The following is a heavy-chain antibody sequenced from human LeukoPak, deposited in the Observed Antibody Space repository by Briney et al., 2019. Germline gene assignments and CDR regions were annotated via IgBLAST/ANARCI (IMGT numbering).Heavy chain of an antibody. Sequence: GGSLRLSCAASGFTFSSYSMNWVRQAPGKGLEWVAVISYDGSNKYYAGSVKGRFTISRDNSKNTLYLQMNSLRAEDTAVYYCAKDWSLTMVRGVKPDYWGQGTLVTVSS. CDR1: GFTFSSYS. V-gene: IGHV3-30*18. J-gene: IGHJ4*02. CDR3: AKDWSLTMVRGVKPDY. D-gene: IGHD3-10*01. CDR2: ISYDGSNK.